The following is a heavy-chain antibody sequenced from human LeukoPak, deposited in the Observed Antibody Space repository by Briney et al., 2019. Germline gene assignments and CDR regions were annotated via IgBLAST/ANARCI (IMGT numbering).Heavy chain of an antibody. J-gene: IGHJ3*02. V-gene: IGHV3-48*01. CDR1: GFTFSSYS. CDR3: ARVNYYDSSGNHGAFDI. Sequence: PGGSLRLSCAASGFTFSSYSMNWVRQAPGKGLEWVSYISSSCSTIYYADSVKGRFTISRDNAKNSLYLQMNSLRAEDTAVYYCARVNYYDSSGNHGAFDIWGQGTMVTVSS. CDR2: ISSSCSTI. D-gene: IGHD3-22*01.